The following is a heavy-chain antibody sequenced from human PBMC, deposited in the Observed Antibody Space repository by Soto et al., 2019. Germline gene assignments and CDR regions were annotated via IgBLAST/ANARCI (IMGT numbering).Heavy chain of an antibody. V-gene: IGHV4-31*03. J-gene: IGHJ5*02. Sequence: QVQLQESGPGLVKPSQTLSLTCTVSGGSISSGGYYWSWIRQHPGKGLEWIGYIYYSGSTYYNPSLKSRVNISVDTSKNQFSLKLSSVTAADTAVYYCARVLRVAAAATCWFDPWGQGTLVTVSS. CDR2: IYYSGST. CDR1: GGSISSGGYY. D-gene: IGHD6-13*01. CDR3: ARVLRVAAAATCWFDP.